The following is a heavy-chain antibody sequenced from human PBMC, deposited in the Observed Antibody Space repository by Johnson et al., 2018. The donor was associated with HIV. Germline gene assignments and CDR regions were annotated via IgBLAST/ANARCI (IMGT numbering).Heavy chain of an antibody. D-gene: IGHD1-1*01. CDR3: TTDRYAFDI. J-gene: IGHJ3*02. CDR2: ISGSGSTI. Sequence: QVQLVESGGGLVKPGGSLRLSCAASGFTFSDYYMSWIRQAPGKGLEWVSYISGSGSTIYYADSVKGRFTITRDNSKNTLYLQMNSLKTEDTAVYYCTTDRYAFDIWGQGTLVTVSS. CDR1: GFTFSDYY. V-gene: IGHV3-11*01.